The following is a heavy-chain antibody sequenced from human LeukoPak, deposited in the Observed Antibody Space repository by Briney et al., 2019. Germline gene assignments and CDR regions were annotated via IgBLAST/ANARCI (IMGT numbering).Heavy chain of an antibody. V-gene: IGHV3-21*01. D-gene: IGHD3-9*01. CDR1: GFTFSSYW. J-gene: IGHJ4*02. Sequence: GGSLRLSCAASGFTFSSYWMNWVRQAPGKGLEWVSSISSSSSYIYYADSVKGRFTISRDNAKNSLYLQMNSLRAEDTAVYYCARDPYYDILTGYFDYWGQGTLVTVSS. CDR2: ISSSSSYI. CDR3: ARDPYYDILTGYFDY.